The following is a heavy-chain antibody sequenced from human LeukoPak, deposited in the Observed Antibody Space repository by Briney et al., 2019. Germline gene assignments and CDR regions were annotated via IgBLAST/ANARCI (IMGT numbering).Heavy chain of an antibody. D-gene: IGHD3-3*01. V-gene: IGHV3-21*01. Sequence: PGGSLRLSCAASGFTFSSYSMNWVRQAPGKGLEWVSSISSSSSYIYYADSVKGRFTISRDNAKNSLYLQMNSLRAEDTAVNYCARDLSGITIFGVVDYWGQGTLVTVSS. CDR1: GFTFSSYS. CDR2: ISSSSSYI. CDR3: ARDLSGITIFGVVDY. J-gene: IGHJ4*02.